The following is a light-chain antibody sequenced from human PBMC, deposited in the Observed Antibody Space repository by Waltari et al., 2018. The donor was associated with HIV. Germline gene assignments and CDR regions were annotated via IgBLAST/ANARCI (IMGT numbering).Light chain of an antibody. CDR3: QQYYSTPPV. Sequence: DIQMTQSPSSLSASVGDRVTIPCRASQGISNSLAWYQQKPGKAPKLLLYDASRLQSGVPSRFSGSGSGTDYTLTISSLQSEDFATYYCQQYYSTPPVFGGGTKVEIK. CDR2: DAS. J-gene: IGKJ4*01. V-gene: IGKV1-NL1*01. CDR1: QGISNS.